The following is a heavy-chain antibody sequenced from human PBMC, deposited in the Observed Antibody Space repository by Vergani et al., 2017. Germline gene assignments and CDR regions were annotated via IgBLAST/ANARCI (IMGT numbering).Heavy chain of an antibody. CDR1: GGSFSGYY. V-gene: IGHV4-34*01. CDR2: INHSGST. D-gene: IGHD1-7*01. CDR3: ARGITGTTVDY. Sequence: QVQLQQWGAGLLKPSETLSLTCAVYGGSFSGYYWSWIRQPPGKGLEWIGEINHSGSTNYNPSLKSRVTISVDTSKNQFSLKLSSVTAADTAVYYCARGITGTTVDYWGQGTLVTVSS. J-gene: IGHJ4*02.